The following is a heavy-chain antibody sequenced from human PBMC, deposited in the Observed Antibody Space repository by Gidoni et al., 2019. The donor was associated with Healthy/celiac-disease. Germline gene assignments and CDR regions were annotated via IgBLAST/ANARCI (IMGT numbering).Heavy chain of an antibody. CDR2: IIPIFGTA. CDR1: GRTFSSYA. Sequence: QVQLVQSGAEVKKPGSSVKVSCKASGRTFSSYAISWVRQAPGQGLEWMGGIIPIFGTANYAQKFQGRVTITADESTSTAYMELSSLRSEDTAVYYCAREAVHYYDSSGYSSAFDIWGQGTMVTVSS. J-gene: IGHJ3*02. V-gene: IGHV1-69*01. D-gene: IGHD3-22*01. CDR3: AREAVHYYDSSGYSSAFDI.